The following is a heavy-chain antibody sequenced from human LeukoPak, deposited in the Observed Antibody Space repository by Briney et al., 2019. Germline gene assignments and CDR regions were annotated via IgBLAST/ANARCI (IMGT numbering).Heavy chain of an antibody. J-gene: IGHJ6*02. Sequence: GGSLRLSCAASGFTFSDYEMNWVRQAPGMGLEWVAFISSSGGTMYYADSVRGRFTLSRDSAKISLYLQMNSLRAEDTAAYYCARTKMSPYYYYGLDVWGQGTTVTVSS. CDR3: ARTKMSPYYYYGLDV. V-gene: IGHV3-48*03. CDR1: GFTFSDYE. D-gene: IGHD2-8*01. CDR2: ISSSGGTM.